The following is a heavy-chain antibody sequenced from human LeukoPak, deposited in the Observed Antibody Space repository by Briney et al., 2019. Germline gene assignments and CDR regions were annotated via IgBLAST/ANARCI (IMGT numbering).Heavy chain of an antibody. J-gene: IGHJ4*02. CDR1: GGSISSGNYY. V-gene: IGHV4-39*07. CDR3: ARGSTSPTYFDY. D-gene: IGHD2-2*01. Sequence: SETLSLTCTVSGGSISSGNYYWGWIRQPPGKGLEWIGSIYYSGSTNYNPSLKSRVTISVDTSKNQFSLKLSSVTAADTAVYYCARGSTSPTYFDYWGQGTLVTVSS. CDR2: IYYSGST.